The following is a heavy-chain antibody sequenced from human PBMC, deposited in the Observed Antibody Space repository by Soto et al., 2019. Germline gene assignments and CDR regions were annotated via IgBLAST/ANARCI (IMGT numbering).Heavy chain of an antibody. CDR1: GGSFSGYY. CDR3: ARGLLGYCSGDSCYLDY. Sequence: QVQLQQWGAGLLKPSETLSLTCAVYGGSFSGYYWSWIRQPPGKGLEWIGEINHSGSTNYNPSLKSRVTISVDTSKNQFSLKLSSVTAADTAVYYCARGLLGYCSGDSCYLDYWGQGTLVTVSS. V-gene: IGHV4-34*01. CDR2: INHSGST. J-gene: IGHJ4*02. D-gene: IGHD2-15*01.